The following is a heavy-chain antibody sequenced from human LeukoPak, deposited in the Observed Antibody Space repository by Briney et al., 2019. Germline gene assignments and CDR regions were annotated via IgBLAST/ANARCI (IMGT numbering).Heavy chain of an antibody. CDR1: GGSISSYY. V-gene: IGHV4-59*08. CDR3: ARHPRSGGSCPNPFDP. CDR2: IYSSGST. D-gene: IGHD2-15*01. J-gene: IGHJ5*02. Sequence: SETLSLTCTVSGGSISSYYWSWIRQPPGKGLEWIGYIYSSGSTSYNPSLKSRVTISVDTSKNQFSLKLSSVTAADTAVYYCARHPRSGGSCPNPFDPWGQGTLVTVSS.